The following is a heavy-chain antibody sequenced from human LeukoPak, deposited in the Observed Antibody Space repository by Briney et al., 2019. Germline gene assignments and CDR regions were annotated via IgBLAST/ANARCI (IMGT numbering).Heavy chain of an antibody. CDR1: GFNFSSYG. J-gene: IGHJ6*02. V-gene: IGHV3-7*03. CDR3: ARNNGMDV. CDR2: VNRDGSET. Sequence: VGSLRLSCAASGFNFSSYGMHWVRQVPGRGPEWVANVNRDGSETYYLDSVKGRFTISKDNAKNSLYLQMNSLRAEDTALYHCARNNGMDVWGQGTTVIVSS.